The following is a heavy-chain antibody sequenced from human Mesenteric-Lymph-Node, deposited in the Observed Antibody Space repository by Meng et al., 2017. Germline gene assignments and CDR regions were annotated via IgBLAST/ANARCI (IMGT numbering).Heavy chain of an antibody. CDR1: GFTFTSFL. V-gene: IGHV3-30*17. Sequence: GSSLKISCEASGFTFTSFLVHWVRQAPGKGLEWVALLSSDGSKKYYGDSVRGRFAISRDNTKNSLYLQMNSLRPEDTALYYCARDGGTIPDVINYHFDHWGQGTLVTVSS. D-gene: IGHD1-1*01. CDR3: ARDGGTIPDVINYHFDH. J-gene: IGHJ4*02. CDR2: LSSDGSKK.